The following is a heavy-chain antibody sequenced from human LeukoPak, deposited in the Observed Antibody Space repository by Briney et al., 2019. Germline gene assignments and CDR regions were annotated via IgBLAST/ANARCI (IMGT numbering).Heavy chain of an antibody. CDR3: AKDSGQWLLDY. CDR1: GFTFSSYG. V-gene: IGHV3-23*01. J-gene: IGHJ4*02. D-gene: IGHD6-19*01. CDR2: ISGSGGNT. Sequence: GSLRLSCAGSGFTFSSYGMHWVRQAPGKGLEWVSAISGSGGNTYYADSVKGRFTISRDNSKNTLYLQMNSLRAEDTAVYYCAKDSGQWLLDYWGQGTLVTVSS.